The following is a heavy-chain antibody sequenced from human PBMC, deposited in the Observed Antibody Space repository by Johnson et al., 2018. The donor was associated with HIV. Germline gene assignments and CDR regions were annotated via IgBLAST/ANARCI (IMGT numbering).Heavy chain of an antibody. V-gene: IGHV3-11*04. CDR1: RFIFSDYY. Sequence: QVQLVESGGGVVQPGRSLRLSCAASRFIFSDYYMSWIRQAPGKGLEWVSYISSSGSSIYYADSVKGRFTISRDNAKNSLYLQMNSLRAEDTAVYYCAGGITMKPPTAFDIWGQGTVVTVS. CDR2: ISSSGSSI. D-gene: IGHD3-22*01. J-gene: IGHJ3*02. CDR3: AGGITMKPPTAFDI.